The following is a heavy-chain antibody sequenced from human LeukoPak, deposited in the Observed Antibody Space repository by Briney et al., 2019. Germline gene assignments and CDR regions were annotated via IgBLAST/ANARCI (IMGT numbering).Heavy chain of an antibody. Sequence: PGGSLRLSCAASGFTFSSYAMHWVRQAPGKGLEWVAVISYDGSNKYYADSVKGRFTISRDNSKNTLYLQMNSLRAEDTAVYYCARRGWLQSNWLDPWGQGTLVTVSS. CDR3: ARRGWLQSNWLDP. CDR1: GFTFSSYA. D-gene: IGHD5-24*01. J-gene: IGHJ5*02. V-gene: IGHV3-30*04. CDR2: ISYDGSNK.